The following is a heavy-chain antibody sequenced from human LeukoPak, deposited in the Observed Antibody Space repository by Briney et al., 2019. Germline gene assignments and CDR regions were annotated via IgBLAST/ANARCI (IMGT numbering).Heavy chain of an antibody. CDR1: GGTFSSYV. J-gene: IGHJ3*02. CDR3: AREPEPAITLVRGEVFDI. D-gene: IGHD3-10*01. CDR2: IIPGFGTA. Sequence: SVKVSCKASGGTFSSYVISWVRQAPGQGLEWTGGIIPGFGTANYAQKFQGRVRITADVSATTVCMVLNSLRSEDTAVYYCAREPEPAITLVRGEVFDIWGQGTMVIVSS. V-gene: IGHV1-69*13.